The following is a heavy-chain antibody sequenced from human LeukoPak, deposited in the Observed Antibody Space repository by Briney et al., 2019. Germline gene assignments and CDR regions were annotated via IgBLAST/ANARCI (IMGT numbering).Heavy chain of an antibody. Sequence: SSETLSLTCTVSGGSVSSGDYYWSWIRQPPGKGLEWIGYIYYSGSTYYNPSLKSRVTISVDTSKNQFSLKLSSVTAADTAVYYCARAGPTYYYDSSGYYSDYWGQGTLVTVSS. CDR1: GGSVSSGDYY. CDR2: IYYSGST. J-gene: IGHJ4*02. V-gene: IGHV4-30-4*08. D-gene: IGHD3-22*01. CDR3: ARAGPTYYYDSSGYYSDY.